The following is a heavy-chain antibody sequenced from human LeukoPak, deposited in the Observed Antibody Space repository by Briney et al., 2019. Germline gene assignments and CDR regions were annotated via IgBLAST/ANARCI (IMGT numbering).Heavy chain of an antibody. CDR3: ARQETSSYNGAFDI. D-gene: IGHD1-26*01. J-gene: IGHJ3*02. Sequence: GGSLRLSCVASGFTFSSYWMHWVRQDPRKGLVWVSRINGDGRNINYADSVRGRFTISRDNAKNSLYLQMNSLRADDTAVYHCARQETSSYNGAFDIWGQGTMVTVSS. CDR1: GFTFSSYW. CDR2: INGDGRNI. V-gene: IGHV3-74*01.